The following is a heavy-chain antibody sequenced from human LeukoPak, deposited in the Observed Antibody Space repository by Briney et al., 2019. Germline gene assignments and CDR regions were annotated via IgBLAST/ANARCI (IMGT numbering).Heavy chain of an antibody. V-gene: IGHV3-48*01. Sequence: GESLKISCAASGFTFSSYSMNWVRQAPGKGLEWVSYISSSSSTIYYADSVKGRFTISRDNAKNSLYLQMNSLRAEDTAVYYCAPPEYSSSPHWGQGTLVTVSS. J-gene: IGHJ4*02. D-gene: IGHD6-6*01. CDR1: GFTFSSYS. CDR3: APPEYSSSPH. CDR2: ISSSSSTI.